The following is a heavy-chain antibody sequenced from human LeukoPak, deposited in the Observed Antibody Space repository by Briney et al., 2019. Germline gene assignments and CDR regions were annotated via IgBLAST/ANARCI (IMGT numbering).Heavy chain of an antibody. J-gene: IGHJ6*02. V-gene: IGHV3-30*18. D-gene: IGHD3-10*01. Sequence: GMSVRLSCAASGFTFSTHGMHRGRQAPGKGLEWVAVIYHDGDNKYADSVKGRFTVSRDNSKNTLFLQMNSLRPEDTAVYYCAKGLGYYDSGETYSYGMDVWGQGTTVTAS. CDR2: IYHDGDNK. CDR1: GFTFSTHG. CDR3: AKGLGYYDSGETYSYGMDV.